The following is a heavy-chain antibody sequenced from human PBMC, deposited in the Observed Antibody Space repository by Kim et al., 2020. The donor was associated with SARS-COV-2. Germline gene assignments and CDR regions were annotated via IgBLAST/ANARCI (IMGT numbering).Heavy chain of an antibody. V-gene: IGHV1-18*01. CDR1: GYSFTSYS. Sequence: ASVKVSCKASGYSFTSYSINWVRQAPGQGLEWMGWVSCYSGKTKYTQNFEGRITMTTDTSTTTVYMELTNLRYDDTAVYYCTRELTDDGSAWYQYWGQGTLVTVSS. J-gene: IGHJ4*02. CDR2: VSCYSGKT. CDR3: TRELTDDGSAWYQY. D-gene: IGHD6-19*01.